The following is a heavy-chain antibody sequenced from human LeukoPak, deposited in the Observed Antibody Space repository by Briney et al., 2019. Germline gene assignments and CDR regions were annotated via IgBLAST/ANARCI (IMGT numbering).Heavy chain of an antibody. CDR3: ARDGHMVRGVITPTPDY. CDR2: IDTSSSTI. V-gene: IGHV3-48*04. D-gene: IGHD3-10*01. J-gene: IGHJ4*02. Sequence: PGGSLRLSCVASGFTFSSYSMSWVRQAPGKGLEWVSYIDTSSSTIYYADSVKGRFTISRDNAKNSLYLQMNSLRAEDTAVYYCARDGHMVRGVITPTPDYWGQGTLVTVSS. CDR1: GFTFSSYS.